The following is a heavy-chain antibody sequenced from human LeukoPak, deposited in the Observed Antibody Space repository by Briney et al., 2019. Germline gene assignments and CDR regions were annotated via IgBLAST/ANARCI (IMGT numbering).Heavy chain of an antibody. D-gene: IGHD6-6*01. V-gene: IGHV1-18*01. CDR1: VYTFTSYG. CDR3: ARGGSVAATEKSDH. J-gene: IGHJ1*01. Sequence: ASVKVSCKTSVYTFTSYGITWVRQAPGQGLEWMGWTSGYNGNTKYAQKFQGRVTMYTETSTTTAYLELRSLTSDDTAFYYCARGGSVAATEKSDHWGQGTLVTVPS. CDR2: TSGYNGNT.